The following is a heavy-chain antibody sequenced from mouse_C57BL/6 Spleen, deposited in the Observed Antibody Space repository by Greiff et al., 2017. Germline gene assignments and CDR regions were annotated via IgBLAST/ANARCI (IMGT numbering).Heavy chain of an antibody. CDR2: IRNKANGYTT. D-gene: IGHD1-1*01. CDR1: GFTFTDYY. CDR3: ARYSPYYYGSSFDY. V-gene: IGHV7-3*01. J-gene: IGHJ2*01. Sequence: EVQGVESGGGLVQPGGSLSLSCAASGFTFTDYYMSWVRQPPGKALAWLGFIRNKANGYTTAYSASVKGRFTISRDNSQSILYLQMNALRAEDSATYYCARYSPYYYGSSFDYWGQGTTLTVSS.